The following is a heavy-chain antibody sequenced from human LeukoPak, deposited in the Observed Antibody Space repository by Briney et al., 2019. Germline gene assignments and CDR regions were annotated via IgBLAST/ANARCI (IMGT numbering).Heavy chain of an antibody. CDR2: ISYDTTQK. D-gene: IGHD1-26*01. CDR1: GFPFSDYT. Sequence: GRSLRLFCTASGFPFSDYTMHWLRQAPGKGLEWVAVISYDTTQKYYVDSVQGRFTISRDNSRNTLYLQMNSLRPEDTAFHFCARAPSAAWHNFDYWGQGTLVTVSS. CDR3: ARAPSAAWHNFDY. V-gene: IGHV3-30*04. J-gene: IGHJ4*01.